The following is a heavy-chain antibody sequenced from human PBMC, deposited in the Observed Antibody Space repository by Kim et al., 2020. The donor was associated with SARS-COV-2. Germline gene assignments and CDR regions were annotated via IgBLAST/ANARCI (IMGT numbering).Heavy chain of an antibody. J-gene: IGHJ4*02. V-gene: IGHV3-7*05. CDR3: AAGIGWQIDY. D-gene: IGHD6-19*01. CDR2: IKKDGSET. CDR1: GFSIGDYW. Sequence: GGSLRLSCVASGFSIGDYWMNWIRQAPGKGLEWVAIIKKDGSETFYVNSLRGRFTISRDNKKNSLYLEMNSLTGDDSAVYYCAAGIGWQIDYWGQGTLLTVSS.